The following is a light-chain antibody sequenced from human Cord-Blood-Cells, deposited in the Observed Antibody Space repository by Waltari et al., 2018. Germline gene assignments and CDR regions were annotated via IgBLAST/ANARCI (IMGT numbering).Light chain of an antibody. CDR3: QQYYSTPLT. V-gene: IGKV4-1*01. J-gene: IGKJ3*01. CDR1: QSVLYSPNNNNY. Sequence: DIVMTQSPASLALSLGDRATITFTPSQSVLYSPNNNNYLAWYQQHPEQPPKLLIYWASTQESGVPDRFSGSGSGTDFTLTISSLQAEDVAVYYCQQYYSTPLTFGPGTKVDIK. CDR2: WAS.